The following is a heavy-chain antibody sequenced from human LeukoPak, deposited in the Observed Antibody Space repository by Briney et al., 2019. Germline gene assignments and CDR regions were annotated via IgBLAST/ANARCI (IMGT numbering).Heavy chain of an antibody. D-gene: IGHD6-6*01. CDR1: GGSFSGYY. CDR2: INHSGST. V-gene: IGHV4-34*01. Sequence: SETLSLTCAVYGGSFSGYYWSWIRQPPGKGLEWIGEINHSGSTNYNPSLKSRVTISVDTSKNQFSLKLSSVTAADTAVYYCARGQYSSSSLYFDYWGQGTLVTVSS. CDR3: ARGQYSSSSLYFDY. J-gene: IGHJ4*02.